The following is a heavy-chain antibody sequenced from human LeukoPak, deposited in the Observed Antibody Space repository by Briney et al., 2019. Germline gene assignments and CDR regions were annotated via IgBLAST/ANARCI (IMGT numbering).Heavy chain of an antibody. CDR2: INSDGSWT. Sequence: GGSLRLSCAASGNYWMHWVRQAPGKGLVWVSHINSDGSWTSYADSGKGRFTISKDNAKNTVYLQMNNLRAEDTAVYCCVSFYETYWGRGSLVTVSS. J-gene: IGHJ4*02. CDR1: GNYW. V-gene: IGHV3-74*01. CDR3: VSFYETY. D-gene: IGHD2-2*01.